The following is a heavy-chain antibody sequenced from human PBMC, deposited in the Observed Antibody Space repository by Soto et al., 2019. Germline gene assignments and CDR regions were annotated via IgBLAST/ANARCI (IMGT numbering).Heavy chain of an antibody. V-gene: IGHV1-18*01. D-gene: IGHD3-10*01. Sequence: ASVKVSCKASGYTFTIYGISWVRQAPGQGLEWMGWISAYNGNTNYAQKLQGRVTMTTDTSTSTAYMELRSLRSDDTAVYYCARDSVGSGSYRPYYFDSWGQGTLVTVSS. CDR3: ARDSVGSGSYRPYYFDS. CDR1: GYTFTIYG. CDR2: ISAYNGNT. J-gene: IGHJ4*02.